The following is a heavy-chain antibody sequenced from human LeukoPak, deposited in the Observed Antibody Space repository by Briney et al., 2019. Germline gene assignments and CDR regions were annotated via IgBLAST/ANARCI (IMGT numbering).Heavy chain of an antibody. V-gene: IGHV3-23*01. CDR3: AKDRGYSSSWSLFDY. J-gene: IGHJ4*02. CDR2: IRGSGGST. D-gene: IGHD6-13*01. Sequence: PGGSLRLSCAASGFTFSSYAMSWVRPAHGEGMEWVSAIRGSGGSTYYADSVKGRVTISRDNSKDTLYLQMNSLRAEDTAVYYCAKDRGYSSSWSLFDYWGQVTLVTVSS. CDR1: GFTFSSYA.